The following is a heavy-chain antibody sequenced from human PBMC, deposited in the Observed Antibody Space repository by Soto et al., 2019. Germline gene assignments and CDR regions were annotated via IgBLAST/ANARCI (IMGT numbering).Heavy chain of an antibody. CDR2: ISYSGST. V-gene: IGHV4-59*02. D-gene: IGHD3-3*01. CDR1: GGSVSSYY. CDR3: ASGGRGYAFWSRYYYEDYFDY. J-gene: IGHJ4*02. Sequence: SETLSLTCSLSGGSVSSYYWSWIRQPPGKGLEWIGYISYSGSTNYNPSLKTRVTISVDTSKNQFSLKLTSVTAADTAVYYCASGGRGYAFWSRYYYEDYFDYWGQGTLVTVSS.